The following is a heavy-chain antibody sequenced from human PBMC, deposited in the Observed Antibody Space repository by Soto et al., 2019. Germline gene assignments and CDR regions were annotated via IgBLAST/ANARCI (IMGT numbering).Heavy chain of an antibody. D-gene: IGHD2-21*02. J-gene: IGHJ6*03. CDR3: ARECDSNYYYMDV. V-gene: IGHV3-7*01. CDR1: GFTFSIYW. Sequence: GGSLRLSCAASGFTFSIYWMSWVRQAPGKGLEWVANIKQDGSEKNYVDSVKGRFTISRDNAKNSLLLQVNSLRAEDTAVYYCARECDSNYYYMDVWGKGTTVTVSS. CDR2: IKQDGSEK.